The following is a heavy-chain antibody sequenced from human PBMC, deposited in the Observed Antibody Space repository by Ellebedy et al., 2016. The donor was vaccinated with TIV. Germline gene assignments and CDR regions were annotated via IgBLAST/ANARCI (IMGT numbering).Heavy chain of an antibody. J-gene: IGHJ4*02. CDR1: GYTFTNYN. Sequence: ASVKVSCXASGYTFTNYNIHWERQAPGHGLEWMGMISPSGGRTNYAQKFQGRVTMTRDTSITTTYMELSGLRSDDTAVYYCTRIGVATFNWGQGTLVTVSS. CDR2: ISPSGGRT. V-gene: IGHV1-46*01. D-gene: IGHD6-19*01. CDR3: TRIGVATFN.